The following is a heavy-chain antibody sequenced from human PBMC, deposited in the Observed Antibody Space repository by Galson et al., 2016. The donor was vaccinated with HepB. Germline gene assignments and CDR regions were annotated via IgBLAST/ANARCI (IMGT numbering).Heavy chain of an antibody. D-gene: IGHD3-16*01. Sequence: SLRLSCAASGFTFNDYGMTWVRQAPGKGLEWVSGINCDGDATDYADSVKGRFTISRDNSKNTLYLYMNNLTAGDTAIYYCGKHGGFDYWGQGALVTVSS. CDR2: INCDGDAT. CDR1: GFTFNDYG. CDR3: GKHGGFDY. V-gene: IGHV3-20*04. J-gene: IGHJ4*02.